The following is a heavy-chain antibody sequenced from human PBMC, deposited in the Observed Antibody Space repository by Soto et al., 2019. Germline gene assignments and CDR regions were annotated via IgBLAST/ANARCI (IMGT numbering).Heavy chain of an antibody. CDR2: ISYDGSNK. Sequence: QVQVVESGGGVVQPGRSLRLSCAAFGFTFMSYTMHWVRQAPGKGLEWVAVISYDGSNKYYADSVKGRFTISRDNSKKXLYLQMNSLRAEDTAVYYCAREVVAADYYYYGMDVWGQGTTVTVSS. V-gene: IGHV3-30-3*01. J-gene: IGHJ6*02. CDR1: GFTFMSYT. D-gene: IGHD2-15*01. CDR3: AREVVAADYYYYGMDV.